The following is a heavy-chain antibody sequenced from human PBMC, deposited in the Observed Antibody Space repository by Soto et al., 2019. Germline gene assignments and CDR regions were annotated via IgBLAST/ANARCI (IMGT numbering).Heavy chain of an antibody. CDR3: ARCSGYYDAYFDY. V-gene: IGHV4-31*03. Sequence: SSETLSLTCTVSGGSISSGGYYWSWIRQHPGKGLEWIGYIYYSGSTYYNPSLKSRVTISVDTSKNQFSLKLSSVTAADTAVYYCARCSGYYDAYFDYWGQGTLVTVS. CDR2: IYYSGST. CDR1: GGSISSGGYY. J-gene: IGHJ4*02. D-gene: IGHD3-22*01.